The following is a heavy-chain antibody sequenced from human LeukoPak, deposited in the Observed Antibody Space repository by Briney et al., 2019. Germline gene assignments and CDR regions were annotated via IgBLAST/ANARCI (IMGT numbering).Heavy chain of an antibody. V-gene: IGHV4-59*11. CDR3: ATIKRGSIYGYFDF. J-gene: IGHJ4*02. CDR1: GVSISSHY. Sequence: KPSETLFLTCTVSGVSISSHYWSWIRQPPGKGLEWIAYMFDSESTKDNPSLKSRITPSADTSKNQFSLRLSSVTAADTAVYYCATIKRGSIYGYFDFWGQGILVTVSS. CDR2: MFDSEST. D-gene: IGHD5-18*01.